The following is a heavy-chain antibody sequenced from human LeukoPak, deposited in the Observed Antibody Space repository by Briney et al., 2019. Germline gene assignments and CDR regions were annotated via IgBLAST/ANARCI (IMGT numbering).Heavy chain of an antibody. CDR1: GFTVSNNY. D-gene: IGHD4-17*01. Sequence: PGGSLRLSCAASGFTVSNNYMSWDRQAPGKGLEWVSVIYSGGDTYYADSVKGRFTISRDNSKNALYLQMNSLRAEDTAVYYCARVRIYDDYVYWYFDLWGRGTLITVSS. CDR3: ARVRIYDDYVYWYFDL. CDR2: IYSGGDT. J-gene: IGHJ2*01. V-gene: IGHV3-53*01.